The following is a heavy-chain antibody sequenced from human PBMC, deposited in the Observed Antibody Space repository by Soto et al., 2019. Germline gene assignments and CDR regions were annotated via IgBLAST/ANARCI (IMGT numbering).Heavy chain of an antibody. CDR3: AKAQTTVPWWFDP. J-gene: IGHJ5*02. Sequence: PGGSLRLSCAASGFTFSSNWMSWIRQAPGKGLELLANIKHDGSDKYYVDSVKGRFTISRDNSKNTLYLQMNSLRAEDTAVYYCAKAQTTVPWWFDPWGQGTLVTVSS. D-gene: IGHD4-17*01. V-gene: IGHV3-7*01. CDR2: IKHDGSDK. CDR1: GFTFSSNW.